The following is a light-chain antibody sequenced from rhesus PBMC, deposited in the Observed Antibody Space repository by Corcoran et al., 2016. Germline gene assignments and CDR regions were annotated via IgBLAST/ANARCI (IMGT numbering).Light chain of an antibody. J-gene: IGKJ2*01. CDR2: WAC. CDR1: QYIDNS. Sequence: DIQTTQSPSSLSTSVGDTVTITCRANQYIDNSLVWYQQKPGKAPKLLIYWACHLRSGVPARFTGDGHGTYFTFTITALQSEDFATYCCQKYSSRPYTFGQGTKVGIK. V-gene: IGKV1-22*01. CDR3: QKYSSRPYT.